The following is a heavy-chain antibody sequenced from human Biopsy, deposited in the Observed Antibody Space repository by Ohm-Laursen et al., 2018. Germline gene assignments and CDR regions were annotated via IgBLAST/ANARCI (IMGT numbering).Heavy chain of an antibody. Sequence: SLRLSCSASGFTFSSFSMNWVRQAPGKGLEWNSYINEVSSHIYDADSVKGRITVARDNAKNSLYLQLNSLRAEDTAVYYCARDSSRRAREGGMDVWGQGTTVTVSS. D-gene: IGHD6-6*01. CDR3: ARDSSRRAREGGMDV. CDR2: INEVSSHI. V-gene: IGHV3-21*01. CDR1: GFTFSSFS. J-gene: IGHJ6*02.